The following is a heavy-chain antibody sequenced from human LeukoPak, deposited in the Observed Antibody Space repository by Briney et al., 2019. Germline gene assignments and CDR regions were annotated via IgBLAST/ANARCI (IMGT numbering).Heavy chain of an antibody. Sequence: GASVTVSCKASGYTFTGYYMHWVRQAPGQGFEWLGRVDSKSGGTNYAQKFQGRVTMIRDTSIRTVYMQLISLRSDDTAVYYCAREMNYDDYRTSDYWGQGTLVTVSS. CDR2: VDSKSGGT. D-gene: IGHD4-17*01. V-gene: IGHV1-2*02. J-gene: IGHJ4*02. CDR3: AREMNYDDYRTSDY. CDR1: GYTFTGYY.